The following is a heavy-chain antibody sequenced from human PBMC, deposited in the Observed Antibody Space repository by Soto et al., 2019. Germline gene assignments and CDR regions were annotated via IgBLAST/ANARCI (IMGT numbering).Heavy chain of an antibody. CDR3: ARWTSGYYYSPFDY. CDR2: INTYNGNT. J-gene: IGHJ4*02. Sequence: QFHLVQSGAEVKKPGASVKVSCKASGYTFTRYGISWVRQAPGQGLEWMGWINTYNGNTYYKQNFQGRVTMTTDTSTSTAYMELMSLRSDDTAVYYCARWTSGYYYSPFDYWGQGTLVTVSS. V-gene: IGHV1-18*04. D-gene: IGHD3-22*01. CDR1: GYTFTRYG.